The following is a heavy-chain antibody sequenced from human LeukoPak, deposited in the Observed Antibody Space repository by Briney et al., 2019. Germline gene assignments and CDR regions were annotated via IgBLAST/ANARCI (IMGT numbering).Heavy chain of an antibody. Sequence: GRSLRLSCVASGFTFSHSWMTWVRQAPGKGLEWVGHIKEDGSSQNYADSVKGRFTISRDNAKSSLHLQMNGLRAEDTAMYYCVKDSGWFHFDSWGQGTLVTVSS. CDR3: VKDSGWFHFDS. CDR2: IKEDGSSQ. D-gene: IGHD6-19*01. V-gene: IGHV3-7*03. CDR1: GFTFSHSW. J-gene: IGHJ4*02.